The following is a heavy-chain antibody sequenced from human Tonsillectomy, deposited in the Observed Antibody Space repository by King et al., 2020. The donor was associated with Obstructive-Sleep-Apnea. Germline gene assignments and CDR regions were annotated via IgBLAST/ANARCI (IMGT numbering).Heavy chain of an antibody. CDR3: ARGDSSSWYYFDH. D-gene: IGHD6-13*01. Sequence: VQLQESGPGLVKPSETLSLTCSVSGGSISSYYWSWIRQSPGKGLEWIGYVYYSGSTKYNSSLQSRVTISVDTSKNQFYLTLSSVTAADTAVDYCARGDSSSWYYFDHWGQGTEVTVSS. CDR2: VYYSGST. J-gene: IGHJ4*02. CDR1: GGSISSYY. V-gene: IGHV4-59*01.